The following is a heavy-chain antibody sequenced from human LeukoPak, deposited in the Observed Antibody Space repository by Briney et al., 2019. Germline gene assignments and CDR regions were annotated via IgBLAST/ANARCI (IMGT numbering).Heavy chain of an antibody. CDR3: AKDAPVYRFFGY. CDR2: ISGSGGST. J-gene: IGHJ4*02. V-gene: IGHV3-23*01. D-gene: IGHD5-18*01. CDR1: GFTFSNYA. Sequence: PGGSLRLSCAASGFTFSNYAMTWVRQAPGKGLEWVSSISGSGGSTYYADSVMGRFTISRDNSKNTLYLQMNSLRAEDAAVYYCAKDAPVYRFFGYWGQGTLVTVSS.